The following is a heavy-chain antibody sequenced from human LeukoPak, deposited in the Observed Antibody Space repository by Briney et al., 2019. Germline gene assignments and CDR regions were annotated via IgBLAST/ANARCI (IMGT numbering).Heavy chain of an antibody. CDR1: GGSISSGGYY. Sequence: SETLSLTCTVSGGSISSGGYYWPWVRQHPGKGLEWIGFIYYSGSTYYNPSLKSRVTMSLDTSKNQFTQKLRSVTAADTAVYYCARDARGYSFSHYAFNVWGQGTMVAVSS. J-gene: IGHJ3*01. CDR3: ARDARGYSFSHYAFNV. V-gene: IGHV4-31*03. D-gene: IGHD5-18*01. CDR2: IYYSGST.